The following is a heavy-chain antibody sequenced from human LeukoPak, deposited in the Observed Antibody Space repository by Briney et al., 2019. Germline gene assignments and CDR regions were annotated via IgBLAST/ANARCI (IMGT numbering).Heavy chain of an antibody. D-gene: IGHD6-13*01. V-gene: IGHV3-11*05. CDR3: ARVGSSWYWFDP. J-gene: IGHJ5*02. CDR2: ISSSTSYT. CDR1: GFTFSDYY. Sequence: GGSPRLSCAASGFTFSDYYMSWIRQAPGKGLEWVSYISSSTSYTNYAGSVKGRFTISRDNAKNSLYLQMNSLRVEDTAVYYCARVGSSWYWFDPWGQGTLVTVSS.